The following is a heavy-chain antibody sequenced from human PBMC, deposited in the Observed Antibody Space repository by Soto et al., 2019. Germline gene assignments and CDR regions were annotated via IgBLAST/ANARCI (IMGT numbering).Heavy chain of an antibody. J-gene: IGHJ6*02. CDR3: ARDGTYYYASGMDV. V-gene: IGHV3-53*04. Sequence: EVQLVESGGGLVQPGGSLRLSCVASGVPVSSNYMTWVRQSPGKGLEWVSVLHSGGDTYYANSVKGRFTISRHDSTNMLYLQMNSLTPEDTAVYYCARDGTYYYASGMDVWGQGTTVTVSS. CDR2: LHSGGDT. D-gene: IGHD3-10*01. CDR1: GVPVSSNY.